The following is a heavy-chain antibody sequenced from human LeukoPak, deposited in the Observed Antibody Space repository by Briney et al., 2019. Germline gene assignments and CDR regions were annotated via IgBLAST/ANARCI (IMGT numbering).Heavy chain of an antibody. V-gene: IGHV3-11*01. D-gene: IGHD3-22*01. CDR1: GFTLSDYY. CDR3: ARDQYYDSSGPMKY. Sequence: PGGSLRLSCAASGFTLSDYYMSWIRQAPGKGLEWVSYISSSGSTIYYADSVKGRFTISRDNAKNSLYLQMNSLKAEDTAVYYCARDQYYDSSGPMKYWGQGTLVTVSS. CDR2: ISSSGSTI. J-gene: IGHJ4*02.